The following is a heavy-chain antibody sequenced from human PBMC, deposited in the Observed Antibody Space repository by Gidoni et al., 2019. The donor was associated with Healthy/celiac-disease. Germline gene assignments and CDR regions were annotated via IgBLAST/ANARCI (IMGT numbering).Heavy chain of an antibody. CDR2: IYYSGST. D-gene: IGHD5-18*01. Sequence: QLQLQESGPGLVKPSETLSLTCTVSGGSFSSSSYYWGWIRQPPGKGLEWIGSIYYSGSTYYNPSLKSRVTISVDTSKNQFSLKLSSVTAADTAVYYCARAPGVTRPKLWNYWGQGTLVTVSS. J-gene: IGHJ4*02. CDR1: GGSFSSSSYY. CDR3: ARAPGVTRPKLWNY. V-gene: IGHV4-39*01.